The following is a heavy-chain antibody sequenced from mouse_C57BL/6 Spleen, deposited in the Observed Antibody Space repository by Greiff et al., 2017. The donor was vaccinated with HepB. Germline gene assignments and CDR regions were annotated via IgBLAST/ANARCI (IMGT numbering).Heavy chain of an antibody. CDR1: GYTFTDYN. J-gene: IGHJ2*01. D-gene: IGHD1-1*01. CDR2: INPNNGGT. CDR3: ARGAITTVVAFDY. Sequence: VQLQQSGPELVKPGASVKMSCKASGYTFTDYNMHWVKQSHGKSLEWIGYINPNNGGTSYNQKFKGKATLTVNKSSSTAYMELRSLTSEDSAVYDCARGAITTVVAFDYWGQGTTLTVSS. V-gene: IGHV1-22*01.